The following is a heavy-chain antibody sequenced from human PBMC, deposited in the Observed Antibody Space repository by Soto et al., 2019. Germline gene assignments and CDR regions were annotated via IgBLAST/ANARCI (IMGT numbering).Heavy chain of an antibody. CDR2: MSHSGGT. CDR1: GGSVNSGNYY. Sequence: QVQLQQWGAGLLKPSETLSLTCAVFGGSVNSGNYYWSWIRQPPGKGLEWIGEMSHSGGTHFNPSLEGRVTISVDTSKNQFSLKMSSVTAADTALYYCARVERGTATTVVDAFDIWGPGTMVTVSS. D-gene: IGHD1-1*01. V-gene: IGHV4-34*01. CDR3: ARVERGTATTVVDAFDI. J-gene: IGHJ3*02.